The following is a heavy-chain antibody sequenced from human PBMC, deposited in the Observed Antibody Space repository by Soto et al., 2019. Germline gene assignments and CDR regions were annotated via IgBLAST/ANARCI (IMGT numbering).Heavy chain of an antibody. CDR3: ATTYYDSSAYYLDY. D-gene: IGHD3-22*01. Sequence: SETLSLTCTVSGDSISRYYWNWIRQPPGKGLESIGYIHYSGITSYNPSLKSRVTISIDTSKNQFSLKLTSVTAADTAVYYCATTYYDSSAYYLDYWGQGTPVTVSS. CDR1: GDSISRYY. V-gene: IGHV4-59*01. J-gene: IGHJ4*02. CDR2: IHYSGIT.